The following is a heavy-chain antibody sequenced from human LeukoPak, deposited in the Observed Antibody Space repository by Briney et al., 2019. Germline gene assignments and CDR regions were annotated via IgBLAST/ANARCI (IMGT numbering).Heavy chain of an antibody. CDR2: INSDGSST. CDR3: AKGPGMATVKRYLDY. D-gene: IGHD5-24*01. Sequence: GGSLRLSCAASGFTFSSYWMYWARQAPGKGLVWVSRINSDGSSTSYAGSVKGRFTISRDNAKNTLYLQMNSLRAEDTAMYYCAKGPGMATVKRYLDYWGQGTLVTVSS. CDR1: GFTFSSYW. V-gene: IGHV3-74*01. J-gene: IGHJ4*02.